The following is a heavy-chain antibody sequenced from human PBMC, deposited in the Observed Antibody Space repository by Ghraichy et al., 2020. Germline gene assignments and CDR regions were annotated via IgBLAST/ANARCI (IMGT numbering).Heavy chain of an antibody. CDR2: TYYRSKWFN. J-gene: IGHJ6*02. D-gene: IGHD5-24*01. CDR3: GGSIKASGNGVDV. V-gene: IGHV6-1*01. CDR1: GDSVSSNSAA. Sequence: SQTLSLTCDISGDSVSSNSAAWNWIRQSPSRGLEWLGRTYYRSKWFNNYAESVKGRIIITPDTSKNQSSLQLKSVTPEDTAVYYCGGSIKASGNGVDVWGQGTTVTVSS.